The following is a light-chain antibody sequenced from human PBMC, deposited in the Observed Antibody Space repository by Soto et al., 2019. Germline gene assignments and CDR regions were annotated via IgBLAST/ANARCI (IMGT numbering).Light chain of an antibody. J-gene: IGLJ1*01. V-gene: IGLV2-14*01. CDR3: SSYTSSNTLV. CDR2: EVD. Sequence: QSALAQPASVSGPPGQSTIISCTGTSSDVGGYNYVSWYQQHPGKAPKFLIYEVDNRASGVSDCFSGSKSGNTASLTISGLQAEDEADYYCSSYTSSNTLVFGTGTKVTVL. CDR1: SSDVGGYNY.